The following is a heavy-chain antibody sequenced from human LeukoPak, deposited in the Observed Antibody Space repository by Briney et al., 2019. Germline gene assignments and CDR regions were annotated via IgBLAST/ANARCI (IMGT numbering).Heavy chain of an antibody. V-gene: IGHV4-34*01. CDR2: INHSGNT. CDR1: GGSISSYY. CDR3: ARVPERGYCSSTSCYYYYYGMDV. J-gene: IGHJ6*02. D-gene: IGHD2-2*01. Sequence: PSETLSLTCTVSGGSISSYYWTWIRQPPGKGLEWIGEINHSGNTNYSPSLKSRVTISVDTSKNQFSLQLSSVTAADTAVYYCARVPERGYCSSTSCYYYYYGMDVWGQGTTVTVSS.